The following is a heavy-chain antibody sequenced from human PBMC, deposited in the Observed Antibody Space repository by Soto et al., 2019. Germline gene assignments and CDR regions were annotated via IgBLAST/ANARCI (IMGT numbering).Heavy chain of an antibody. CDR2: IKQDGSEK. CDR3: ARFYYDSSGYLPSPYYYYYGMDV. Sequence: GSLRLSCAASGFTFSSYWMSWVRQAPGKGLEWVANIKQDGSEKYYVDSVKGRFTISRDNAKNSLYLQMNSLRAEDTAVYYCARFYYDSSGYLPSPYYYYYGMDVRGQGTSVT. CDR1: GFTFSSYW. V-gene: IGHV3-7*04. D-gene: IGHD3-22*01. J-gene: IGHJ6*02.